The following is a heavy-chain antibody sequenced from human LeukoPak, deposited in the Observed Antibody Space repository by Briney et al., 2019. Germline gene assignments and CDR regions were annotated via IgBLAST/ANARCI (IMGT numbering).Heavy chain of an antibody. CDR1: GFTFSSFA. V-gene: IGHV3-23*01. J-gene: IGHJ4*02. CDR2: ISGSGRTT. CDR3: VRTMVRGALDY. Sequence: GGSLRLSCAASGFTFSSFAMSWVRQAPGEGLEWVSVISGSGRTTFYADSVKGRFTISRDNSKNTLYLQMDGLRPEDTAVYYCVRTMVRGALDYWGQGTLVTVSS. D-gene: IGHD3-10*01.